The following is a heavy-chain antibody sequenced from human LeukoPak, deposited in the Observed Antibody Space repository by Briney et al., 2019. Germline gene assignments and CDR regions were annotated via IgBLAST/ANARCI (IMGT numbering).Heavy chain of an antibody. D-gene: IGHD5-18*01. CDR2: IYYSGST. V-gene: IGHV4-39*01. Sequence: SETLSLTCTVSGGSISSSSYYWGWIRQPPGKGLEWIGSIYYSGSTYYNPSLKSRVTISVDTSKNQFFLKLSSVTAADTAVYYCARQYSYALDYWGQGTLVTVSS. CDR3: ARQYSYALDY. J-gene: IGHJ4*02. CDR1: GGSISSSSYY.